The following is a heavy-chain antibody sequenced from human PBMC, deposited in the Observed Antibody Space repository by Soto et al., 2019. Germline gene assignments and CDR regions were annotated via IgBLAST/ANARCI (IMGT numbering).Heavy chain of an antibody. D-gene: IGHD3-22*01. V-gene: IGHV4-30-4*01. CDR1: GGSINNNDYY. CDR3: ARMSYFYDKWYFDI. J-gene: IGHJ2*01. CDR2: VYYSGSS. Sequence: QLQESGPGLVKPSQTLSLTCSVSGGSINNNDYYWSWIRQTPGKGLEWIGYVYYSGSSDYIPSLKSRLSMSIDKSKNQFHLKLNSVTAADPATYFCARMSYFYDKWYFDIWGRGTLVTVSS.